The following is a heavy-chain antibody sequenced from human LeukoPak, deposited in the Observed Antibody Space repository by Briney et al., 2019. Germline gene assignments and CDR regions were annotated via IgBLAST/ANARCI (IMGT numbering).Heavy chain of an antibody. CDR3: ARDSSGSYDSDYYFDY. Sequence: RAGGSLRLSYAASGFTFSSYSMNWVRQAPGKGLEWVSSISSSSSYIYYADSVKGRFTISRDNAKNSLYLQMNSLRAEDTAVYYCARDSSGSYDSDYYFDYWGQGTLVTVSS. D-gene: IGHD1-26*01. CDR2: ISSSSSYI. J-gene: IGHJ4*02. CDR1: GFTFSSYS. V-gene: IGHV3-21*01.